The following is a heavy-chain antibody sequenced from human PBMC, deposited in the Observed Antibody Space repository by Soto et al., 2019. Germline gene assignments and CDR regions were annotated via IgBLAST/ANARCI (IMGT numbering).Heavy chain of an antibody. V-gene: IGHV4-30-4*01. CDR1: GGSISSGDYY. Sequence: PSETLSLTCTVSGGSISSGDYYWSWIRQPPGKGKEWIGYIYYSGSTYYHPSLKSRVTISVDTSKNQFSLKLSSVTAADTAVYYCARASRSGSYYYGPWGQGTLVTVSS. CDR3: ARASRSGSYYYGP. D-gene: IGHD1-26*01. CDR2: IYYSGST. J-gene: IGHJ5*02.